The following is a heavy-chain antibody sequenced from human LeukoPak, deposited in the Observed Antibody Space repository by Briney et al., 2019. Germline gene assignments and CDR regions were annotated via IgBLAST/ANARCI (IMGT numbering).Heavy chain of an antibody. D-gene: IGHD3-9*01. Sequence: GGSLRLSCAASGFTFDDYAMHWVRQAPGKGLEWVSGISWNSGSIGYADSVKGRFTISRDNAKNSLYLQMNSLRAEDMALYYCAKASSAGYYDILTGYYRSYYFDYWGQGTMVTVSS. CDR1: GFTFDDYA. J-gene: IGHJ4*02. CDR2: ISWNSGSI. V-gene: IGHV3-9*03. CDR3: AKASSAGYYDILTGYYRSYYFDY.